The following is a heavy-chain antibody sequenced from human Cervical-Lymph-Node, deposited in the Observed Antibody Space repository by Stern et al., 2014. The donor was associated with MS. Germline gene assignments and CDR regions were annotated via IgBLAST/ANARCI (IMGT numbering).Heavy chain of an antibody. CDR1: GYTFTGYY. V-gene: IGHV1-2*04. Sequence: QVQLVQSGAEVKKPGASVKVSCRASGYTFTGYYMHWVRQAPGQGLEWMGWINPDTGEIKYAQNFQGWVTMTRDTSISTAHMELDRLRSDDTAVYYCAKTARRVDFASYDSRGYYYGYFDYWGQGTLVTVSS. CDR3: AKTARRVDFASYDSRGYYYGYFDY. CDR2: INPDTGEI. D-gene: IGHD3-22*01. J-gene: IGHJ4*02.